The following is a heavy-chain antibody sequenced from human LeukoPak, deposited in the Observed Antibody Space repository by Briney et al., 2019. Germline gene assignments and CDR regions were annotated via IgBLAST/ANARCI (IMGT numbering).Heavy chain of an antibody. CDR2: ISAYNGNT. CDR1: GYTFTSYG. V-gene: IGHV1-18*01. Sequence: ASVKVSCKASGYTFTSYGISWVRQAPGQGLEWMGWISAYNGNTNYAQKLQGRVTMTTDTSTSTAYMELRSLRSHDTAVYYCAAGEDYGSGSYYINPLDYWGQGTLVTVSS. J-gene: IGHJ4*02. D-gene: IGHD3-10*01. CDR3: AAGEDYGSGSYYINPLDY.